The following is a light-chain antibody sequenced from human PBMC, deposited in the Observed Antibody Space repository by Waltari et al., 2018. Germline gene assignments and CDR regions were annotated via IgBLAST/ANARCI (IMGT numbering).Light chain of an antibody. CDR2: GTI. CDR3: QSYDSSLDVV. CDR1: SSNIGAGYD. Sequence: QSVLTQPPSVSGAPGQRVTISCAGSSSNIGAGYDVNWFQQLPGAAPKLLIYGTINRPSGVPDRFSGSKSGTSASLAITGLQADDEADYYCQSYDSSLDVVFGGGTKLTVL. V-gene: IGLV1-40*01. J-gene: IGLJ2*01.